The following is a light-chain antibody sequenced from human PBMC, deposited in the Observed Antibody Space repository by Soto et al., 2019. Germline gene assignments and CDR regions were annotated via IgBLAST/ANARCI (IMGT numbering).Light chain of an antibody. CDR3: QQYSSNSF. J-gene: IGKJ4*01. V-gene: IGKV1-5*01. CDR1: QSVSIS. Sequence: DIQMTQSPSTLSASVGDRVTITCRASQSVSISLAWYQQKPGKAPKVLIYAASSLESGVPSRFSGNGSETEFTLTINSLQPDDFATYYCQQYSSNSFFGGGTTVDIK. CDR2: AAS.